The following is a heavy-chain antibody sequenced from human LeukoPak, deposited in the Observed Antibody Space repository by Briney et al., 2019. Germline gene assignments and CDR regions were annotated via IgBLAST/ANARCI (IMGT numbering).Heavy chain of an antibody. V-gene: IGHV4-39*07. J-gene: IGHJ2*01. Sequence: KPSETLSLTCSVSGGSISSFNDYWGWLRQPPGKGLEWIVHIYYHGITYYNPSLKSRVSISVDTSTNQFSLNLTSVTAADTAIYYCAREKGYELGTFPPSYFDLWGRGTLVIVSS. CDR1: GGSISSFNDY. CDR3: AREKGYELGTFPPSYFDL. D-gene: IGHD7-27*01. CDR2: IYYHGIT.